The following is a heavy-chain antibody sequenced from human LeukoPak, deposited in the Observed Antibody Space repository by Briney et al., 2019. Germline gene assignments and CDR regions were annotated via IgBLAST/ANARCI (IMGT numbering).Heavy chain of an antibody. D-gene: IGHD2-15*01. CDR3: ARDPLNCSGGRCSFYYYGMDV. J-gene: IGHJ6*02. Sequence: EASVKVSCKASGYTFTNYYIHWVRQAPGQGLEWMGIVNPNSGGTTYAQKFQGRVTMTRDTSTSTVYMELSSLRSEDTAVYYCARDPLNCSGGRCSFYYYGMDVWGQGTTVTVSS. CDR2: VNPNSGGT. V-gene: IGHV1-46*01. CDR1: GYTFTNYY.